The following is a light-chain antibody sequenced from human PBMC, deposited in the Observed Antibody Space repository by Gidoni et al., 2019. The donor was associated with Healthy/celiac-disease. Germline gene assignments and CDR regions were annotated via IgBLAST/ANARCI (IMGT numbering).Light chain of an antibody. Sequence: ELVLTQSPGTLSLSPGERATLSCRASQSVSSSYLAWYQQKPGQAPRLLIYGASSRATGIPDRFSGSGSGTDFTLTISRLEPEDFAVYYCQQYGSSPQXFXQGTKVEIK. CDR1: QSVSSSY. J-gene: IGKJ1*01. CDR2: GAS. V-gene: IGKV3-20*01. CDR3: QQYGSSPQX.